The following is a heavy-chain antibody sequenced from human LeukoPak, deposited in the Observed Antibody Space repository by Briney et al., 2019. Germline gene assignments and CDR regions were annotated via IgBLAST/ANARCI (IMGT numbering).Heavy chain of an antibody. J-gene: IGHJ3*02. Sequence: PSETLSLTCTVSGGSVSTHYWSWIRQPPGKGLEWIGYIHYRGSTYYNPSLKSRVTISVDTSENHFSLNVSSVTAADTAVYYCARAGSSGWYRNAFDIWGQGTLVTGSS. CDR1: GGSVSTHY. D-gene: IGHD6-19*01. V-gene: IGHV4-59*02. CDR2: IHYRGST. CDR3: ARAGSSGWYRNAFDI.